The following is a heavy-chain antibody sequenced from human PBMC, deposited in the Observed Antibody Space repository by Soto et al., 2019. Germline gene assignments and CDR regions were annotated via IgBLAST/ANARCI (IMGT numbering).Heavy chain of an antibody. CDR3: AKDRGRPLYYFDY. CDR2: ISDDGSNK. J-gene: IGHJ4*02. Sequence: QVQLVESGGGVVQPGGSLTLSCAASEFTFSTYGMHWVRQAPGKGLEWVAVISDDGSNKYYADSVKGRFTISRDNSKNTLYLQMNSLRAEDTAVYYCAKDRGRPLYYFDYWGQGTLGTVSS. V-gene: IGHV3-30*18. CDR1: EFTFSTYG.